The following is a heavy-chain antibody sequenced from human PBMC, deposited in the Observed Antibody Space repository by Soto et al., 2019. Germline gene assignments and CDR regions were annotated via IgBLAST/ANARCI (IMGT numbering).Heavy chain of an antibody. Sequence: EVQLLESGGGLVQPGGSLRLSCAASGFTFSSYAMSWVRQAPGKGLEWVSAISGSGGSTYYADSVKGRFTISRDNSKNPLYLQMNSLRAEDTAVYYCAKEEPPGRWLHKHPAFDYWGQGTLVTVSS. CDR2: ISGSGGST. CDR1: GFTFSSYA. J-gene: IGHJ4*02. CDR3: AKEEPPGRWLHKHPAFDY. V-gene: IGHV3-23*01. D-gene: IGHD5-12*01.